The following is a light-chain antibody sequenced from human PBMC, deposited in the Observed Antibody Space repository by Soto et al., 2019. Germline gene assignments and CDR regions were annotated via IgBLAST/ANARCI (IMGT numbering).Light chain of an antibody. CDR3: QQYGGSVPWT. CDR1: QSISNW. CDR2: HAS. J-gene: IGKJ1*01. V-gene: IGKV1-5*01. Sequence: DIQMTQSPSTLPASVGDRVTITCRASQSISNWLAWYQQKPGTAPKVLIYHASNLQSGVPSRFSGSGSGTEFTLTITRLEPEDFAVYYCQQYGGSVPWTFGQGTKVDIK.